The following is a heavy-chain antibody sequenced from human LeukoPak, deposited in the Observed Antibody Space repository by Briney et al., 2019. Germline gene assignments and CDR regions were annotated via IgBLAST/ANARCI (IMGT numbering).Heavy chain of an antibody. J-gene: IGHJ4*02. Sequence: GGSLRLSCAASGFTFSSYSMNWVRQAPGKGLEWISYISSSSSIIYYADSVKGRFTISRDNAKNSLYLQMNSLGAEDTAVYYCARTAEYSSGWSDYWGQGTLVTVSS. CDR3: ARTAEYSSGWSDY. CDR2: ISSSSSII. V-gene: IGHV3-48*04. D-gene: IGHD6-13*01. CDR1: GFTFSSYS.